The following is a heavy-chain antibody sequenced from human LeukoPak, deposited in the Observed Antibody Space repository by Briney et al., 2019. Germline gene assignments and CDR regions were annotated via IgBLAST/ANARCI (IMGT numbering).Heavy chain of an antibody. V-gene: IGHV4-4*02. J-gene: IGHJ3*02. CDR3: ARHYGGDAFDI. Sequence: PSETLSLTCAVSGTSISLSNWWTWVRQPPGKGLEWIGEIYHSGTTNYNPSLKSRVTISLDKSRNQFSLNLNSVTAADTAVYYCARHYGGDAFDIWGQGTMVTVSS. CDR1: GTSISLSNW. D-gene: IGHD4-23*01. CDR2: IYHSGTT.